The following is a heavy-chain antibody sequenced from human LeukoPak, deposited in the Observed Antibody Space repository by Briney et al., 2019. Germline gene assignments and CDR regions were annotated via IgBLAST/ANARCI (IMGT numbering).Heavy chain of an antibody. CDR2: ISGRGDST. D-gene: IGHD6-19*01. Sequence: GGSLRLSCAASGFTFSSYAMTWVRQAPGKGLEWVSTISGRGDSTYYADSVKGRFTISRDNSKNTLYLQINSLRADDTAVYYCAKDKSGYSGGWSFDYWGQGTLVTVSS. J-gene: IGHJ4*02. CDR1: GFTFSSYA. CDR3: AKDKSGYSGGWSFDY. V-gene: IGHV3-23*01.